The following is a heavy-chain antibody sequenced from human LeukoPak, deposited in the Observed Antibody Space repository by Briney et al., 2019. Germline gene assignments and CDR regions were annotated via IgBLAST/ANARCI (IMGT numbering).Heavy chain of an antibody. J-gene: IGHJ4*02. Sequence: GGSPRLSCAASGFTFSSFAMTWVRQAPGRRLEWVSGISVTGNVTYYIDSVKGRFTISRDDSKSVLYLQMDCLRADDTAVYYCVKDRIRGDSFWGQGTLVSVSS. D-gene: IGHD3-16*01. CDR3: VKDRIRGDSF. V-gene: IGHV3-23*01. CDR1: GFTFSSFA. CDR2: ISVTGNVT.